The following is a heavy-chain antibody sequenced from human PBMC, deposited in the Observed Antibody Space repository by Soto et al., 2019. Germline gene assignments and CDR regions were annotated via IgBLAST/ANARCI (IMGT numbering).Heavy chain of an antibody. Sequence: SETLSLTCTVSGGSSSSGNYYWSWIRQPPGQGLEWIGYIFYSGTTYYNPSLKSRVTISLDTSGNQFSLKLSSVTAADTAVYYCARDLHITETTINYYYYAMDVWGQGTTVTVSS. CDR1: GGSSSSGNYY. CDR2: IFYSGTT. V-gene: IGHV4-30-4*01. J-gene: IGHJ6*02. D-gene: IGHD1-20*01. CDR3: ARDLHITETTINYYYYAMDV.